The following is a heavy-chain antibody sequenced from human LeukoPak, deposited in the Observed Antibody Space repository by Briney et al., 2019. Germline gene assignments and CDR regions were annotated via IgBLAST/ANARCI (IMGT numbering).Heavy chain of an antibody. CDR2: ISTSSIYI. CDR1: GFTFSSYS. V-gene: IGHV3-21*01. CDR3: TRVSWRGEIY. J-gene: IGHJ4*02. D-gene: IGHD3-3*01. Sequence: PGGSLRLSCAASGFTFSSYSLNWVRQAPGKGLEWVSSISTSSIYIYYADSVKGRFTTSRDNAKKSLFLQMNSLRAEDTAVYYCTRVSWRGEIYWGQGTLVSVSS.